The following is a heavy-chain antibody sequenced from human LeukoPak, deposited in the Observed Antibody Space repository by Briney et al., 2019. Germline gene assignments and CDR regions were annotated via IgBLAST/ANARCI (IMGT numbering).Heavy chain of an antibody. CDR1: GYTFSHLY. V-gene: IGHV1-2*06. CDR2: VNPNSGGT. CDR3: ATEGYNRNSDSGWTAFYF. J-gene: IGHJ3*01. D-gene: IGHD5-24*01. Sequence: ASVTVSCKASGYTFSHLYIHWVRQAPGQGLEWMGRVNPNSGGTDSAQKFQGRIIMTRDSSITTAYVELSRLRSDDTAMYYCATEGYNRNSDSGWTAFYFWGQGTMVTVSS.